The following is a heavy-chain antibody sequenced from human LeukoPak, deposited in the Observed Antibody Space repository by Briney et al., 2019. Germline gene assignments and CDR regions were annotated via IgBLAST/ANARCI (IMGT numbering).Heavy chain of an antibody. Sequence: GGSLRLSCEASGFTFSTYGINWVRQAPGKGLEWVSAISGSGGSTYYADSVKGRFTISRDNSKNTLYLQMSSLRAEDTAIYYCAKGVLPTGFDYWGQGTLVTVSS. V-gene: IGHV3-23*01. CDR2: ISGSGGST. D-gene: IGHD3-10*01. J-gene: IGHJ4*02. CDR3: AKGVLPTGFDY. CDR1: GFTFSTYG.